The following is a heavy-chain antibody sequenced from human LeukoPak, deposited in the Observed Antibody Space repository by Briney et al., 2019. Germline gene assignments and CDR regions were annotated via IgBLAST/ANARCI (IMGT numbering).Heavy chain of an antibody. CDR1: GGSIGSYY. J-gene: IGHJ4*02. V-gene: IGHV4-59*01. Sequence: SVTLSLTCTVSGGSIGSYYWNWIRQAPGKGLEWIGYIHYSGSTNHNSSLKSRVTISVDTSKNQYSLKLSSVTAADTAVYYCARDGVAGGFDYWGQGTLVTVS. D-gene: IGHD6-19*01. CDR3: ARDGVAGGFDY. CDR2: IHYSGST.